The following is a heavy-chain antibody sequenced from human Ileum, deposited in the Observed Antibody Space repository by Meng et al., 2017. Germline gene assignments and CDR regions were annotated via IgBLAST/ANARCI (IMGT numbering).Heavy chain of an antibody. CDR1: GYTFTSYT. V-gene: IGHV7-4-1*02. Sequence: QVQRGQAGAEGKKPGGSGKVSCKASGYTFTSYTMNWVRQAPGQGLEWMGWINTNTGNPTYAQGFTGRFVFSLDTSVSTAYLQINSLKAEDTAVYYCATDGSRGSSKYWGQGTLVTVSS. D-gene: IGHD2-15*01. J-gene: IGHJ4*02. CDR3: ATDGSRGSSKY. CDR2: INTNTGNP.